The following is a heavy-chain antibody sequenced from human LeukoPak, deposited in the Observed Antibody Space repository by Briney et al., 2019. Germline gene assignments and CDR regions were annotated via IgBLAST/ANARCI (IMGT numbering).Heavy chain of an antibody. Sequence: ASVKVSCKASGYSFTGYYMHWVRQAPGPGLEWMGRINPNSGGTNYAQKFQGRVTMTRDTSISTAYMELSRLRSDDTAVYYCARSDSDWFDPWGQGTLVTVSS. V-gene: IGHV1-2*06. D-gene: IGHD2-21*01. CDR1: GYSFTGYY. J-gene: IGHJ5*02. CDR3: ARSDSDWFDP. CDR2: INPNSGGT.